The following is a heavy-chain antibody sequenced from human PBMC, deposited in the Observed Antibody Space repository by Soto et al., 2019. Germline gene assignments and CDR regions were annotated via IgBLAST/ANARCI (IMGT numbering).Heavy chain of an antibody. CDR2: LYYSGRT. V-gene: IGHV4-39*01. CDR3: ARHPGYTVPTVYATHYFDD. Sequence: QLQLQQSGPGLVKPSETLSVTCSVSGDAIGTITYYWGWLRQPPGKGPEWMGSLYYSGRTHYNPSLTGRLTISVDTSKNQCSLRLISVTAADTAVYYCARHPGYTVPTVYATHYFDDWGQGVLVTVYS. J-gene: IGHJ4*02. CDR1: GDAIGTITYY. D-gene: IGHD2-8*01.